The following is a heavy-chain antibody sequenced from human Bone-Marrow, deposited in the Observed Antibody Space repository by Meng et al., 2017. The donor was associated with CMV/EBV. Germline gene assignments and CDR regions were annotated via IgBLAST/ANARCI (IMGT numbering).Heavy chain of an antibody. D-gene: IGHD3-22*01. Sequence: ASVKVSCKASGYTFTGYSMHWVRQAPGQGLEWMGWINPNSGGTNYAQKFQGRVTMTRDTSSSTAYMELSRLRSDDTAVYYCARFYDTSGADYWGQGTLVTVSS. V-gene: IGHV1-2*02. CDR2: INPNSGGT. J-gene: IGHJ4*02. CDR3: ARFYDTSGADY. CDR1: GYTFTGYS.